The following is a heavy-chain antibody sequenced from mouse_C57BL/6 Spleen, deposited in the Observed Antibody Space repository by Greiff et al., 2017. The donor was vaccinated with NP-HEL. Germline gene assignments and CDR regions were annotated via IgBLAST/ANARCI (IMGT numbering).Heavy chain of an antibody. D-gene: IGHD2-5*01. CDR3: ERPYYSNYVYAMDY. Sequence: EVKLVESGGGLVKPGGSLKLSCAASGFTFSDYGMHWVRQAPEKGLEWVAYISSGSSTIYYADTVKGRFTISRDNAKNTLFRQMTSLRSEDTAMYYCERPYYSNYVYAMDYWGQGTSVTVSS. CDR2: ISSGSSTI. CDR1: GFTFSDYG. J-gene: IGHJ4*01. V-gene: IGHV5-17*01.